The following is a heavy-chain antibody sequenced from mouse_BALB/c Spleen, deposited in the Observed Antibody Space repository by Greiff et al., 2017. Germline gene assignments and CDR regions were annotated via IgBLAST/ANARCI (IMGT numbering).Heavy chain of an antibody. V-gene: IGHV1S81*02. D-gene: IGHD1-1*01. J-gene: IGHJ2*01. Sequence: QVQLKESGADLVKPGASVKLSCKASGYTFTSYYMYWVKQRPGQGLEWIGEINPSNGGTNFNEKFKSKATLTVDKSSSTAYMQLSSLTSEDSAVYYCTRWGGSHYFDYWGQGTTLTVSS. CDR2: INPSNGGT. CDR3: TRWGGSHYFDY. CDR1: GYTFTSYY.